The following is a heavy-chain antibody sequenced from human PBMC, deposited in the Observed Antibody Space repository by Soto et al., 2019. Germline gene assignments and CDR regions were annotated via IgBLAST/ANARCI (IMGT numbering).Heavy chain of an antibody. J-gene: IGHJ4*02. CDR2: ISDSGST. V-gene: IGHV4-59*01. D-gene: IGHD5-12*01. Sequence: PXGSLSLTFTVSGGSLNDFYWSWIRQPPGKAPEWIAYISDSGSTNYNPSLRGRVLISVDTSTNQFSLKVTSVTAADSAVYYCARDGYNSYYFEFWGQGTLVTVSS. CDR3: ARDGYNSYYFEF. CDR1: GGSLNDFY.